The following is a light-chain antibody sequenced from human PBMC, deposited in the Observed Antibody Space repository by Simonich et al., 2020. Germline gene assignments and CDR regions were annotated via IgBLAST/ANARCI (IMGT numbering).Light chain of an antibody. J-gene: IGLJ3*02. Sequence: QSVLTQPPSASGTPGQRVTISCSGSSSNIGINYVSWYQQLPGTATKLLNYRNNQRPYGVPDRFSGSRSGPSASLAISGLRSEDEADYYCAAWDDSLSGWVFGGGTKLTVL. CDR1: SSNIGINY. CDR3: AAWDDSLSGWV. V-gene: IGLV1-47*01. CDR2: RNN.